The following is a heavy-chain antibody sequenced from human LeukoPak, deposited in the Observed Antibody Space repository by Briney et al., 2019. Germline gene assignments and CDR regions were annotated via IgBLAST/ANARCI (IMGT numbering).Heavy chain of an antibody. CDR2: ISNGGGST. J-gene: IGHJ4*02. V-gene: IGHV3-23*01. CDR1: GFTFSNYA. Sequence: GGSLRLSCTASGFTFSNYAMSWVRQTPGKGLEWVSVISNGGGSTYDADSVKGRFTISRDNSKNTLYLQMNSLRAEDTAVYYCATYNWEYEADYWGQGTLVTVSS. CDR3: ATYNWEYEADY. D-gene: IGHD1-20*01.